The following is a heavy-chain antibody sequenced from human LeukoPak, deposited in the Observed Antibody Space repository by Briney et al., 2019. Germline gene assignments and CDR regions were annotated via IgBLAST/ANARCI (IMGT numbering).Heavy chain of an antibody. J-gene: IGHJ4*02. D-gene: IGHD4-17*01. CDR3: ARGGDYSDADYYFDY. V-gene: IGHV4-61*02. CDR2: IYNSGST. Sequence: SETLSLTCTVSGGSISSSSYYWAWIRQPAGKGLEWIGRIYNSGSTNYNPSLKSRVTMSVDTSMNQFSLKLSSVTAADTAVYYCARGGDYSDADYYFDYWGQGTLVTVSS. CDR1: GGSISSSSYY.